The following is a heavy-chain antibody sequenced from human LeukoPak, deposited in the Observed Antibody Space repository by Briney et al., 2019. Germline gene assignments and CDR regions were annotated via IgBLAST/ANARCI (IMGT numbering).Heavy chain of an antibody. CDR3: AEPPQAGPFDQ. CDR1: GFIFSSNW. D-gene: IGHD6-19*01. Sequence: GGSLRLSCAASGFIFSSNWMTWVRQAPGKGLEWVANIKPDGSQKNYVDSVKGRFTISRDNARNSLYLQMNSLRAEDTAVYYCAEPPQAGPFDQWGQGTLVTVSS. V-gene: IGHV3-7*01. CDR2: IKPDGSQK. J-gene: IGHJ4*02.